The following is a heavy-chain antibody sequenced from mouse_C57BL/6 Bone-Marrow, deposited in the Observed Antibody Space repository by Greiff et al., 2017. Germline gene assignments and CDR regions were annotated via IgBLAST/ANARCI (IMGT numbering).Heavy chain of an antibody. V-gene: IGHV1-52*01. CDR2: IDPSDSET. CDR1: GYTFTSYW. D-gene: IGHD1-1*01. CDR3: ARSLITTVVATDY. Sequence: QVQLQQPGAELMRPGSSVKLSCKASGYTFTSYWMHWVKQRPIQGLEWIGNIDPSDSETHYNQKFKDKATLTVDKSSSTAYMQLSSLTSEDSAVYYCARSLITTVVATDYWGQGTTLTVSS. J-gene: IGHJ2*01.